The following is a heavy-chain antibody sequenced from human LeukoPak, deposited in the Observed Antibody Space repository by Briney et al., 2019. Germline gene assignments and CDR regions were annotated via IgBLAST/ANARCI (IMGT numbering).Heavy chain of an antibody. Sequence: SETLSLTCTVSGGSTSSYYWSWIRQPPGKGLEWIGYIYYSGSTNYNPSLKSRVTISVDTSKNQFSLKLSSVTAADTAVYYCARVLFQYGSGSPIDYWGQGTLVTVSS. V-gene: IGHV4-59*12. CDR2: IYYSGST. J-gene: IGHJ4*02. CDR3: ARVLFQYGSGSPIDY. CDR1: GGSTSSYY. D-gene: IGHD3-10*01.